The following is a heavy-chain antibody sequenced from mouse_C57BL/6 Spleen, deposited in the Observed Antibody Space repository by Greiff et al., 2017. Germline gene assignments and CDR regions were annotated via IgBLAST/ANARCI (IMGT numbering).Heavy chain of an antibody. CDR1: GYTFTGYW. CDR2: LLPGSGST. CDR3: ARGGLAFPY. Sequence: VQLQQSGAELMKPGASVKLSCKATGYTFTGYWIEWVKQRPGHGLEWIGELLPGSGSTNYNETFKGKATFTADTSSNTTYMQLRSLTTEDSAIYYCARGGLAFPYWGQATLVTVSA. D-gene: IGHD2-4*01. J-gene: IGHJ3*01. V-gene: IGHV1-9*01.